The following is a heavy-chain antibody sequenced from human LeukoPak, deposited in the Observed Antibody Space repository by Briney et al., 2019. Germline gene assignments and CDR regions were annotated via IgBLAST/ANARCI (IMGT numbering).Heavy chain of an antibody. Sequence: SQTLSLTCTVSGGSISSGDYYWSWIRQPPWKGLEWFGYIYYSGSTYYNPSLKSRVTISVDTSKNQFSLKLSSVTAADTAVYYCARVLSPRGADNLFDPWGQGTLVTVSS. CDR1: GGSISSGDYY. V-gene: IGHV4-30-4*08. D-gene: IGHD1-1*01. CDR2: IYYSGST. J-gene: IGHJ5*02. CDR3: ARVLSPRGADNLFDP.